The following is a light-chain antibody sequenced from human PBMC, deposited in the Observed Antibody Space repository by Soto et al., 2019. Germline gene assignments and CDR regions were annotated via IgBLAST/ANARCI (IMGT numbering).Light chain of an antibody. CDR1: SSNIGSNT. CDR2: NDS. V-gene: IGLV1-44*01. CDR3: ASWDVSLEAWV. Sequence: QSVLIQPPSASGTPGQRVTISCSGSSSNIGSNTVNWFQQVPGMAPRLLIYNDSQRPSGVPDRFSGSRSGTSASLAIRGLQSDDEADFYCASWDVSLEAWVFGGGTKVTVL. J-gene: IGLJ3*02.